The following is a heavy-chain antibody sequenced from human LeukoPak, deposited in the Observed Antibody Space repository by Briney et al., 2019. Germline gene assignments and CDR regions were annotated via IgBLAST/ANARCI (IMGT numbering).Heavy chain of an antibody. CDR1: GFTFSDSA. CDR3: TREYSSGWPFDF. V-gene: IGHV3-73*01. J-gene: IGHJ4*02. D-gene: IGHD6-19*01. Sequence: GGSLKLSCAASGFTFSDSAIHWVRQATGKGLEWVGRIRSKADAYATTYAASLKGWFTISRDDSRNRAYLQMSSLRTEHTAVYYCTREYSSGWPFDFWGQGTLVAVSS. CDR2: IRSKADAYAT.